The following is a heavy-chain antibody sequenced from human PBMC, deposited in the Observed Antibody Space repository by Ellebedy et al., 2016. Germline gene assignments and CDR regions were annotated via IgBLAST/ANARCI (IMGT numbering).Heavy chain of an antibody. CDR2: VFHTGAA. Sequence: SETLSLTCNVSSGSVTSDYWNWIRRPPGKGLEWIGYVFHTGAAIYNHSLKSRVTMSVDTSKSQFSLRLTSVTAADTAVYYCAKWNGGWYAFEVWGQGTMVTVSS. J-gene: IGHJ3*01. D-gene: IGHD6-19*01. CDR3: AKWNGGWYAFEV. V-gene: IGHV4-59*02. CDR1: SGSVTSDY.